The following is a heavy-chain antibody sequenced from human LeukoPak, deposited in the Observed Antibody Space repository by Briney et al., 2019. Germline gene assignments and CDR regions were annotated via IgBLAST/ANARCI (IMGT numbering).Heavy chain of an antibody. CDR2: INPNSGGT. D-gene: IGHD6-19*01. CDR1: GYTFTGYY. J-gene: IGHJ4*02. V-gene: IGHV1-2*02. Sequence: ASVKVSCKASGYTFTGYYMHWVRQAPGQGLEWMGWINPNSGGTNYAQKFQGRVTMTRDTSISTAYMELSRLRPDDTAVYYCARSVAVAGHAFDYWGQGTLVTVSS. CDR3: ARSVAVAGHAFDY.